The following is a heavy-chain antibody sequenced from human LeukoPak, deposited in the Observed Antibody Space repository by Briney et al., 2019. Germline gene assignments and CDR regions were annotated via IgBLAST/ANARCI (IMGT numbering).Heavy chain of an antibody. V-gene: IGHV4-39*01. Sequence: SETLSLTCTVSGGSIGSSSYYWGWIRQPPGKGLEWIGSIYYSGSTYYNPSLKSRVTISVDTSKNQFSLKLSSVTAADTAVYYCARHEGIAARPGWFDPWGQGTLVTVSS. CDR1: GGSIGSSSYY. CDR3: ARHEGIAARPGWFDP. D-gene: IGHD6-6*01. J-gene: IGHJ5*02. CDR2: IYYSGST.